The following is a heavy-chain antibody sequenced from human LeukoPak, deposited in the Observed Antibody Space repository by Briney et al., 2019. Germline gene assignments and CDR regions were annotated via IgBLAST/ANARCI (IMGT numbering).Heavy chain of an antibody. D-gene: IGHD6-19*01. CDR3: AKDLEQWLVQSYDY. V-gene: IGHV3-30*02. J-gene: IGHJ4*02. CDR2: IRYDGSNK. Sequence: GGSLRLSCAASGFTFSSYGMHWVRQAPGKGLEWVAFIRYDGSNKYYADSVKGRFTISRDNSKNTLYLQMNSLRAEDTAVYYCAKDLEQWLVQSYDYWGQGTLVTVSS. CDR1: GFTFSSYG.